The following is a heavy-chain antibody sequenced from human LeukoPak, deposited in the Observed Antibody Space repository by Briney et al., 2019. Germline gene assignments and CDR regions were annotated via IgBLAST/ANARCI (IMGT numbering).Heavy chain of an antibody. Sequence: SDTLSLTCTVSGASISSTSYYWGWIRQPPGKGLEWIGSTYYRGTTYYNSSLKSRVTISVDTSKNQFSLKLSSVTAADTAVYYCARGGIIVGVDYWGLGTLVTVSS. J-gene: IGHJ4*02. CDR1: GASISSTSYY. CDR3: ARGGIIVGVDY. V-gene: IGHV4-39*07. CDR2: TYYRGTT. D-gene: IGHD1-26*01.